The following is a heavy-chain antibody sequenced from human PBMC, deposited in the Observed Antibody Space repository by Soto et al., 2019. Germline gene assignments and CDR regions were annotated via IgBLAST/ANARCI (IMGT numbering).Heavy chain of an antibody. CDR1: GFTFSSYS. V-gene: IGHV3-21*04. CDR3: AKDRLAGGFDY. J-gene: IGHJ4*02. Sequence: GGSLRLSCAASGFTFSSYSMNWVRQAPGKGLEWVSSISSSSSYIYYADSVKGRFTISRDNAKNSLYLQMNSLRADDTAVYYCAKDRLAGGFDYWGQGTLVTVSS. D-gene: IGHD3-16*01. CDR2: ISSSSSYI.